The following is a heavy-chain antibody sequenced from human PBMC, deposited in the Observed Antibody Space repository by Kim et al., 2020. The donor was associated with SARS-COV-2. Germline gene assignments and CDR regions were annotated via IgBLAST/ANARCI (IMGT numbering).Heavy chain of an antibody. CDR3: AREATTVTKNYFDY. D-gene: IGHD4-17*01. J-gene: IGHJ4*02. V-gene: IGHV3-30*07. Sequence: ADSVKGRFTICRDNSKNTLYLQMNSLRAEDTAVYYCAREATTVTKNYFDYWGQGTLVTVSS.